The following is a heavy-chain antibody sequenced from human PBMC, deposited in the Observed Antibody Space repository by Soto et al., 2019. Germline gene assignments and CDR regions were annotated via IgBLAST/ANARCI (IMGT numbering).Heavy chain of an antibody. CDR1: GGSVSSGSYY. Sequence: QVQLQESGPGLVKPSETLSLTCTVSGGSVSSGSYYWSWIRQPPGKGLEWIGYIYYSGSTNYNPSLKSRVTISVDTSKNQFSLKLSSVTAADTAVYYCARPNRVVVHFDYWGQGTMVTVSS. CDR2: IYYSGST. D-gene: IGHD2-15*01. V-gene: IGHV4-61*01. CDR3: ARPNRVVVHFDY. J-gene: IGHJ4*02.